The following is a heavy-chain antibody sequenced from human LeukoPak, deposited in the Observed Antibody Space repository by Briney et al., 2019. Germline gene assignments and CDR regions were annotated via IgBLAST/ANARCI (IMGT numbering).Heavy chain of an antibody. V-gene: IGHV1-2*02. Sequence: EASVTVSCTASGYTFTAYYMHWVRQAPGQGLEWMGWINPNSGGTNYAQKFQGRVTMTRDTSISTAYMELSRLRSDDTAVYYCARDYYDSSGFGAFDIWGQGTMVTVSS. D-gene: IGHD3-22*01. J-gene: IGHJ3*02. CDR1: GYTFTAYY. CDR2: INPNSGGT. CDR3: ARDYYDSSGFGAFDI.